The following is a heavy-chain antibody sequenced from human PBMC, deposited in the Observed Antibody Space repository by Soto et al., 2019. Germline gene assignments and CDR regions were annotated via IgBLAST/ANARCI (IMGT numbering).Heavy chain of an antibody. V-gene: IGHV4-34*01. Sequence: SETLSLTCAVYGGSFSGYYWSWIRQPPGKGLEWIGEINHSGSTNYNPSLKSRVTISVDTSKNQFSLKLSSVTAADTAVYYCARGQTTVHYHYYYGMDVWGQGTTVTVSS. D-gene: IGHD4-17*01. CDR3: ARGQTTVHYHYYYGMDV. CDR1: GGSFSGYY. CDR2: INHSGST. J-gene: IGHJ6*02.